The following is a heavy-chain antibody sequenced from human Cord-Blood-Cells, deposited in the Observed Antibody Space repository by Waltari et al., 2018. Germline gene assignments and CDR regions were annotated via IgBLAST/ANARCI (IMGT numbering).Heavy chain of an antibody. D-gene: IGHD6-6*01. CDR2: INPNSGGT. CDR1: GYTFTGYY. Sequence: QVLLVQSGAEVKKPGASVKVSCKASGYTFTGYYMHWVRQAPGQGLEWMGWINPNSGGTNYAQKFQGRVTMTRDTSISTAYMELSRLRSDDTAVYYCARGCLASIAPSRGYWYFDLWGRGTLVTVSS. V-gene: IGHV1-2*02. J-gene: IGHJ2*01. CDR3: ARGCLASIAPSRGYWYFDL.